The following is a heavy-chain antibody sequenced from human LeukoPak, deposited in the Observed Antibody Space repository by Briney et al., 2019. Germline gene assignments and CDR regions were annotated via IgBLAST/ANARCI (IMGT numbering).Heavy chain of an antibody. D-gene: IGHD1-26*01. J-gene: IGHJ3*02. CDR3: ARDMGSGSYPDAFDI. V-gene: IGHV3-21*01. CDR2: ISSSSSYI. CDR1: GFTFSSYS. Sequence: GGSLRLSCAASGFTFSSYSMNWVRQAPRKGLEWVSSISSSSSYIYYADSVKGRFTISRDNAKNSLYLQMNSLRAEDTAVYYCARDMGSGSYPDAFDIWGQGTMVTVSS.